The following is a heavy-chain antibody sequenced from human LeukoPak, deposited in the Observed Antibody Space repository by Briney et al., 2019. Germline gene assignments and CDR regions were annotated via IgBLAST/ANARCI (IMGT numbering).Heavy chain of an antibody. CDR1: GGSISSGDYY. V-gene: IGHV4-30-4*08. D-gene: IGHD2-2*01. Sequence: SQTLSLTCTVSGGSISSGDYYWSWIRQPPGKGLEWIGYIYYSGSTYYNPSLKSRVTISVDTSKNQFPLKLSSVTAADTAVYYCARGSHVSNIVVVPAAPRFDPWGQGTLVTVSS. CDR3: ARGSHVSNIVVVPAAPRFDP. J-gene: IGHJ5*02. CDR2: IYYSGST.